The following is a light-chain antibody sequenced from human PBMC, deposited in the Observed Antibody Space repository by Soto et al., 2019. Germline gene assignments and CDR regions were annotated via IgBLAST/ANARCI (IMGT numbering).Light chain of an antibody. CDR3: SSYTSSSTLA. CDR2: EVS. V-gene: IGLV2-14*01. CDR1: GRDVGGYNF. Sequence: QSALTQPASVSGSPGQSITISCTGTGRDVGGYNFVSWYQQHPGKAPKLIIYEVSNRPSGVSNRFSGSKSGNTASLTISGLQAEDEADYYCSSYTSSSTLAIAGGTKLTVL. J-gene: IGLJ2*01.